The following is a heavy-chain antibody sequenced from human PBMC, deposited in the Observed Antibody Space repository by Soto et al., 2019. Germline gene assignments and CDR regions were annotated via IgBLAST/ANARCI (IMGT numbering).Heavy chain of an antibody. V-gene: IGHV1-3*01. Sequence: ASVKVSCKASGYTFTSYGINWVRQAPGRGLEWMGWINPGNGNTKYSQQFQGRVIIDRDTSASTAYMELSSLRSEDAAVYYCARGGYFDSSNYLAYWGLGTLVTVSS. J-gene: IGHJ4*02. CDR3: ARGGYFDSSNYLAY. CDR2: INPGNGNT. D-gene: IGHD3-22*01. CDR1: GYTFTSYG.